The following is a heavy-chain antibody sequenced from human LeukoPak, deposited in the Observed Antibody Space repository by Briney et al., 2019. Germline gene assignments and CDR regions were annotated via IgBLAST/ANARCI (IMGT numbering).Heavy chain of an antibody. CDR3: ARDTPLGSGYDSDY. D-gene: IGHD5-12*01. V-gene: IGHV1-2*06. CDR1: GYTFTGYY. Sequence: ASVKVSCKASGYTFTGYYMHWVRQAPGQGLEWMGRINPNSGGTNYAQKFHGRCTMTRDTPISTAYMELSRLRSDDTAVYYCARDTPLGSGYDSDYWGQGTLVTVSS. J-gene: IGHJ4*02. CDR2: INPNSGGT.